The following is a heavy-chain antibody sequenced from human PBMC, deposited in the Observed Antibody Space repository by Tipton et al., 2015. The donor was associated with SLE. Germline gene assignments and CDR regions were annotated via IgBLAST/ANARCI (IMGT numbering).Heavy chain of an antibody. J-gene: IGHJ4*02. Sequence: TLSLTCTVFDGSLSGYYWAWLRQSPGKGLEWIGEISHDGGANYNPSLESRGTISLETSKNQFSLNLSSVTAADTAVYYCARTGVSLWYKYFDSWGQGTLVTVSS. CDR2: ISHDGGA. D-gene: IGHD1-1*01. V-gene: IGHV4-34*01. CDR1: DGSLSGYY. CDR3: ARTGVSLWYKYFDS.